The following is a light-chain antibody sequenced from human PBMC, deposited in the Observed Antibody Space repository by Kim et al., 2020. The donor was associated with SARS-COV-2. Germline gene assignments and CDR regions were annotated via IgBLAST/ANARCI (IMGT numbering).Light chain of an antibody. CDR3: NSRDKNEWV. CDR1: SLRSNH. Sequence: SSELTQDPAVSVALGQTVRITCQGDSLRSNHASWYQQKPGQAPLVVIYGKNNRPSGIPDRFSGSRSGNTASLTITGAQPEDEADYYCNSRDKNEWVFGGGTQLTGL. CDR2: GKN. V-gene: IGLV3-19*01. J-gene: IGLJ3*02.